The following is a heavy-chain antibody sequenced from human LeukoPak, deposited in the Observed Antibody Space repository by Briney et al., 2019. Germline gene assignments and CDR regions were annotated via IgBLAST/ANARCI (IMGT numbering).Heavy chain of an antibody. CDR2: IYYSVTT. V-gene: IGHV4-59*12. Sequence: SETLSLTCTVSGGSIRSYYWSWIRQPPGKGLEWIAYIYYSVTTYYNPSLKSRVTISVDTSKNQFSLKLSSVTAADTAVYYCARVRWLQLGHFDYWGQGSLVTVSS. CDR1: GGSIRSYY. J-gene: IGHJ4*02. D-gene: IGHD5-24*01. CDR3: ARVRWLQLGHFDY.